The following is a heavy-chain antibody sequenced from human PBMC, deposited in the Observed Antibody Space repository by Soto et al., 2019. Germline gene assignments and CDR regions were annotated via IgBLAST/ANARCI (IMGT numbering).Heavy chain of an antibody. CDR2: IYNSGSS. J-gene: IGHJ6*02. CDR3: ARGTMLRGPGYYYAMDV. V-gene: IGHV4-31*03. D-gene: IGHD3-10*01. Sequence: PSETLSLTCTVSGDSISRNGYFWTWIRQHPGKGLEWIGYIYNSGSSYYNPSLKSRVIISVDTSKNHFSLNLTAVTAADTAVYYCARGTMLRGPGYYYAMDVWGQGTTATVSS. CDR1: GDSISRNGYF.